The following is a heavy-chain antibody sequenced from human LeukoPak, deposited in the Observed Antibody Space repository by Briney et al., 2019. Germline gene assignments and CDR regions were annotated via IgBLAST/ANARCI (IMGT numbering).Heavy chain of an antibody. V-gene: IGHV3-23*01. CDR3: AKVYHDSGCLIDY. CDR2: IKNNGATT. Sequence: GGSLRLSCAASGFTFSNFAMTWVRQAPGKGLEWVSTIKNNGATTDYADSVKGRFTISRDNSKNTLYLQMNSLRAEDTAVYYCAKVYHDSGCLIDYWGQGTLVTVSS. CDR1: GFTFSNFA. J-gene: IGHJ4*02. D-gene: IGHD6-19*01.